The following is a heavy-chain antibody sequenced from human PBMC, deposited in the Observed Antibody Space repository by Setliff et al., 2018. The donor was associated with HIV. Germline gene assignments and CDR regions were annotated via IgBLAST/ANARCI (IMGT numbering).Heavy chain of an antibody. CDR3: ARGVTAGVDY. J-gene: IGHJ4*02. Sequence: RASVKVSCKASGYTFTSYGISWVRQAPGQGLEWMGWISSYNGNTKYAQKVQDRVTMTKDTSTSTAYMELSSLRSEDTAVYYCARGVTAGVDYWGQGTLVTVSS. V-gene: IGHV1-18*01. CDR2: ISSYNGNT. CDR1: GYTFTSYG. D-gene: IGHD2-21*02.